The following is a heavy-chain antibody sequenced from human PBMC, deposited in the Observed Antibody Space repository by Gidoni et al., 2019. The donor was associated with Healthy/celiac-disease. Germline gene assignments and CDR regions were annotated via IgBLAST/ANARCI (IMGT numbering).Heavy chain of an antibody. Sequence: QVQLQQWGAGLLKPSETLSLTCAVYGGSFSGYYWSWIRQPPGKGLEWIGEINHSGSTNYNPSLKSRVTISVDTSKNQFSLKLSSVTAADTAVYYCARRLLYSYGMDVWGQGTTVTVSS. CDR3: ARRLLYSYGMDV. CDR1: GGSFSGYY. CDR2: INHSGST. V-gene: IGHV4-34*01. J-gene: IGHJ6*02. D-gene: IGHD4-17*01.